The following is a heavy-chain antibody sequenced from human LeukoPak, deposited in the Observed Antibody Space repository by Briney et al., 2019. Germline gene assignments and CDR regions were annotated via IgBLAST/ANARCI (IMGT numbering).Heavy chain of an antibody. CDR3: ARPRRQYGLGLGY. CDR1: GFTVSSNY. V-gene: IGHV3-66*02. J-gene: IGHJ4*02. D-gene: IGHD4-11*01. Sequence: QTGGSLRLSCAASGFTVSSNYMSWVRQAPGKGLEWVSVIYSGGSTYYADSVKGRFTISRDNSKNTLCLQMNSLRAEDTAVYYCARPRRQYGLGLGYWGQGTLVTVSS. CDR2: IYSGGST.